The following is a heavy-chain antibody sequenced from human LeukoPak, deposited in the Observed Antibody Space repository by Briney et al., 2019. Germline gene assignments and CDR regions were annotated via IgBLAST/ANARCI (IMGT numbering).Heavy chain of an antibody. J-gene: IGHJ4*02. CDR2: ISGSGGST. CDR3: AKDRGYYDILTGYGTYFDY. V-gene: IGHV3-23*01. Sequence: GGSLRLSCAPSGFTSSSYAVSWGRHAPGKGLEWVSAISGSGGSTYYADSVKGRFTISRDNSKNTLYLQMNSLRAEDTAVYYCAKDRGYYDILTGYGTYFDYWGQGTLVTVSS. CDR1: GFTSSSYA. D-gene: IGHD3-9*01.